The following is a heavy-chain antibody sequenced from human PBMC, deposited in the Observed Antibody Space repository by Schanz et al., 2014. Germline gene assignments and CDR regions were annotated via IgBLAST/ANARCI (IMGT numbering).Heavy chain of an antibody. CDR2: INPNSGET. Sequence: QVQLVQSGPAVKKPGASMKVSCLASGYSFTEYFLHWVRQAPGQGLEWMGWINPNSGETNYEQKFKGTVTLPSDTSIRTAFMELSGLTSDATATYFCARARYTGYDCSGYWGQGTLLIVSS. V-gene: IGHV1-2*02. D-gene: IGHD5-12*01. CDR1: GYSFTEYF. J-gene: IGHJ4*02. CDR3: ARARYTGYDCSGY.